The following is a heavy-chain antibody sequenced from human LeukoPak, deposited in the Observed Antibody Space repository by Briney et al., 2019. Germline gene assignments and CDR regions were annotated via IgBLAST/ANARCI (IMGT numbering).Heavy chain of an antibody. D-gene: IGHD6-13*01. CDR1: GGSISSYY. Sequence: PSETLSLTCTVSGGSISSYYWSWIRQPPGKGLEWIGYIYYSGSTNYNPSLKSRVTISVDTSKNQFSLKLSAVTAADTAIYYCARTYSSSWFDYWGQGTLVTVSS. CDR3: ARTYSSSWFDY. V-gene: IGHV4-59*01. J-gene: IGHJ4*02. CDR2: IYYSGST.